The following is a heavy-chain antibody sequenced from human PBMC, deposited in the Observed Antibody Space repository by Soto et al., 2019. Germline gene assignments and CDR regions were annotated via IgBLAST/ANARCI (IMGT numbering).Heavy chain of an antibody. V-gene: IGHV1-46*03. Sequence: QVQLVQSGAEVMQPGASVKVSCKASGYTFTSYYIQWVRQAPGQGLEWMGIINPSGGSTNYAQQSQRRSNMSRDTSTSTVYTALCILRSEDTAIYYCSRGYPPRDQLGNLPGAFWGQGTQVTVSS. CDR1: GYTFTSYY. J-gene: IGHJ4*02. CDR3: SRGYPPRDQLGNLPGAF. D-gene: IGHD1-1*01. CDR2: INPSGGST.